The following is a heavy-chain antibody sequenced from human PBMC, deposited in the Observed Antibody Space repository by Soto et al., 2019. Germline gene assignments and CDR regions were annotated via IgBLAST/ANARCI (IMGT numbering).Heavy chain of an antibody. Sequence: QAQLEQSGGEVKKPGSSVKVSCKASRVAFNKFIVTWVRQAPGLGLEWVGGIIPVFGTANYAQKFQGRVTVTAAESTSTSYMEVNNLRTEDTAVYYCAKVRYSGPMGYYYGMDVWGQGTTVTVSS. CDR2: IIPVFGTA. CDR1: RVAFNKFI. V-gene: IGHV1-69*01. D-gene: IGHD1-26*01. J-gene: IGHJ6*02. CDR3: AKVRYSGPMGYYYGMDV.